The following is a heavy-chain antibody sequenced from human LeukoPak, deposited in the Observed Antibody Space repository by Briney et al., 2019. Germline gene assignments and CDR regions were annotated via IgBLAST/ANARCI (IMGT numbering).Heavy chain of an antibody. J-gene: IGHJ4*02. CDR2: ISDGGSTT. CDR3: SRSAYYDGSGNYYDY. Sequence: GGSLRLYCAASGFTFSSYWMHWVRQAPGKGLAWVSRISDGGSTTTYADSVKGRFTISRDNAKNTLYLQMNGLRAEDTAVYYCSRSAYYDGSGNYYDYWGQGTLVTVSS. CDR1: GFTFSSYW. D-gene: IGHD3-22*01. V-gene: IGHV3-74*01.